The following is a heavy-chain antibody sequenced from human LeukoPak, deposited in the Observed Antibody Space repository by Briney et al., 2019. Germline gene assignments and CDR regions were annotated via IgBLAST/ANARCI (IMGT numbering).Heavy chain of an antibody. CDR1: GYTFTGYY. J-gene: IGHJ4*02. Sequence: ASVKVSCKASGYTFTGYYMHWVRQAPGQGLEWMGWINPNSGGTNYAQKFQGRVTMTRDTSISTAYMELSRLRSDDTAVYYCARDLVRGVIRVGYWGQGTLVTVSS. D-gene: IGHD3-10*01. CDR3: ARDLVRGVIRVGY. CDR2: INPNSGGT. V-gene: IGHV1-2*02.